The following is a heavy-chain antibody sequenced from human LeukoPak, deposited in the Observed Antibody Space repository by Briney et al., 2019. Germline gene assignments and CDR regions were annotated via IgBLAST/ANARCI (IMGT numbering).Heavy chain of an antibody. Sequence: PGRSLRLSCAASGFTFDDYSMHWARQAPGKGLEWVSGINSNSGSTGYADSVKGRFTISRDNAKNSLYLQMNSLRADDTALYYCVKVNGGSAWYFDYWGQGTLVTVSS. CDR2: INSNSGST. CDR1: GFTFDDYS. D-gene: IGHD6-19*01. J-gene: IGHJ4*02. CDR3: VKVNGGSAWYFDY. V-gene: IGHV3-9*01.